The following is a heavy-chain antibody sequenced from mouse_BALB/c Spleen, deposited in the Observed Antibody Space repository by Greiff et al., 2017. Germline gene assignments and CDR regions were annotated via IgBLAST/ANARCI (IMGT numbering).Heavy chain of an antibody. D-gene: IGHD2-4*01. CDR1: GFTFSSYA. CDR2: ISSGGSYT. V-gene: IGHV5-9-4*01. Sequence: EVMLVESGGGLVKPGGSLKLSCAASGFTFSSYAMSWVRQSPEKRLEWVAEISSGGSYTYYPDTVTGRFTISRDNAKNTLYLEMSSLRSEDTAMYYCARGDYDYYYAMDYWGQGTSVTVSS. CDR3: ARGDYDYYYAMDY. J-gene: IGHJ4*01.